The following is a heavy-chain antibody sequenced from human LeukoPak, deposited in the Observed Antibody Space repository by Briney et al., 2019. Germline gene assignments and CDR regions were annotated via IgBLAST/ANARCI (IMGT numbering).Heavy chain of an antibody. V-gene: IGHV1-2*02. J-gene: IGHJ4*02. CDR3: ARDLILGSSTSHIFDY. Sequence: KPGASVKVSCKASGYTFTGYYMHWVRQAPGQGLEWMGWINPNSGDTNYGQKFQGRVTMTRDTSISIAYMELSRLRSDDTAVYYCARDLILGSSTSHIFDYWGQGTLVTVSS. CDR1: GYTFTGYY. D-gene: IGHD2-2*01. CDR2: INPNSGDT.